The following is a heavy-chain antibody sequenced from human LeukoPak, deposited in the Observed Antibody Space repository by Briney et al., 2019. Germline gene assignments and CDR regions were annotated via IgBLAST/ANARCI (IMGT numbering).Heavy chain of an antibody. D-gene: IGHD2-15*01. Sequence: SQTLSLTCTVSGGSISSGDYYWRWIRQPPGKVLEWIGYIYYSGSTYYNPSLKSRVTISVDTSKNQFSLKLSSVTAADTAVYYCARDNGMVVDFDYWGQGTLVSVSS. CDR1: GGSISSGDYY. CDR2: IYYSGST. CDR3: ARDNGMVVDFDY. V-gene: IGHV4-30-4*08. J-gene: IGHJ4*02.